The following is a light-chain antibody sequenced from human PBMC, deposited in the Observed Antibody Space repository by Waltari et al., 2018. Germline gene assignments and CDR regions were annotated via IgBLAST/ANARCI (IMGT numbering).Light chain of an antibody. J-gene: IGLJ3*02. Sequence: QSALTQPASVSGSPGQSITISCTGTSSDVGSYNLVSWYQQHPGKAPKLIIYEGSKRPSGVSNRFSGSKSGNTASLTISGLQAEDEADYYGCSYTAGSTWVCGGGTKLTVL. CDR3: CSYTAGSTWV. CDR2: EGS. CDR1: SSDVGSYNL. V-gene: IGLV2-23*01.